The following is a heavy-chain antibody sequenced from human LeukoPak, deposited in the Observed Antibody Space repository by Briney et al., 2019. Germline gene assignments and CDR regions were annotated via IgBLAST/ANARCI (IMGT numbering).Heavy chain of an antibody. J-gene: IGHJ4*02. CDR1: GYTFTGYY. CDR2: INPNSGGT. D-gene: IGHD3-22*01. V-gene: IGHV1-2*02. CDR3: ARTTSPYYYDSSGSLCYFDY. Sequence: ASVKVSCKASGYTFTGYYMHWVRQAPGQGLEWMGWINPNSGGTNYAQKFQGRVTMTRDTSISTAYMELSRLRSDDTAVYYCARTTSPYYYDSSGSLCYFDYWGQGTLVTVSS.